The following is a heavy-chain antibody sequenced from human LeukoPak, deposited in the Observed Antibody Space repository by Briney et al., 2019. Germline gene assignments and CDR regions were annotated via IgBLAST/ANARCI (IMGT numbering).Heavy chain of an antibody. CDR3: ARVEGYCSSTSCRPNYFDL. CDR2: IKQDGSEK. CDR1: GFTFSGYW. J-gene: IGHJ2*01. V-gene: IGHV3-7*01. Sequence: GGSLRLSCAASGFTFSGYWMSWVRQAPGKGLEWVANIKQDGSEKYYVDSVKGRFTISRDNAKNSLYLQMNSLRAEDTAVYYCARVEGYCSSTSCRPNYFDLWGRGTLVTVSS. D-gene: IGHD2-2*01.